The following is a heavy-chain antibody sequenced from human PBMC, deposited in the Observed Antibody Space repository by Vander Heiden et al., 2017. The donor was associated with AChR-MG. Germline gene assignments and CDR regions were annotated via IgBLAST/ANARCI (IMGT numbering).Heavy chain of an antibody. CDR1: GGTFSSYA. CDR2: IIPIFGTA. CDR3: AREWNDSSGYYLDYYYYYGMDV. V-gene: IGHV1-69*01. D-gene: IGHD3-22*01. Sequence: QVQLVQSGAEVKKPGSSVKVSCKASGGTFSSYAIRWVRQAPGQGLEWMGGIIPIFGTANYAQKFQGRVTITADESTSTAYMELSSLRSEDTAVYYCAREWNDSSGYYLDYYYYYGMDVWGQGTTVTVSS. J-gene: IGHJ6*02.